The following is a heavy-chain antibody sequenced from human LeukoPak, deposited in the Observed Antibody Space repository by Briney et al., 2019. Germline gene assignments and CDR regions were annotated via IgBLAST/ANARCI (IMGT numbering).Heavy chain of an antibody. D-gene: IGHD3-22*01. V-gene: IGHV3-30-3*01. CDR1: GFTFSSYA. CDR2: ISYDGSNK. J-gene: IGHJ4*02. Sequence: GGSLRLSCAASGFTFSSYAMPWVRQAPGKGLEWVAVISYDGSNKYYADSVKGRFTISRDNSKNTLYLQMNSLRAEDTAVYYCARLRDSSGYYAWYFDYWGQGTLVTVSS. CDR3: ARLRDSSGYYAWYFDY.